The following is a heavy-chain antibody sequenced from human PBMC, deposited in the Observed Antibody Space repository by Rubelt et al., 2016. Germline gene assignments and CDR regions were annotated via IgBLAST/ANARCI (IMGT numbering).Heavy chain of an antibody. D-gene: IGHD3-22*01. CDR3: ACLKPTYYYDREY. CDR2: INHSGST. CDR1: GGSFSGYY. J-gene: IGHJ4*02. V-gene: IGHV4-34*01. Sequence: QVQLQQWGAGLLKPSETLSLTCAVYGGSFSGYYWSWIRQPPGKGLEWIGEINHSGSTNYNPSLKSRVTISVDTSKNQFSLKLSSVTAAEPAVYYCACLKPTYYYDREYWGQGTLVTVSS.